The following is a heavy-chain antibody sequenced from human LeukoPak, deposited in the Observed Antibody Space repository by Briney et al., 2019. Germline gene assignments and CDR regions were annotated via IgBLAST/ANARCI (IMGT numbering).Heavy chain of an antibody. Sequence: GGSLRLSCAASGFTVSSNYMSWVRQAPGKGLEWVSIIYSGGSTFYADSVKGRFTISRDNSKNTLYLQMNSLRAEDTAVYYCARERLYNWNDGGGAFDIWGQGTMVTVSS. CDR3: ARERLYNWNDGGGAFDI. CDR2: IYSGGST. D-gene: IGHD1-20*01. CDR1: GFTVSSNY. V-gene: IGHV3-53*01. J-gene: IGHJ3*02.